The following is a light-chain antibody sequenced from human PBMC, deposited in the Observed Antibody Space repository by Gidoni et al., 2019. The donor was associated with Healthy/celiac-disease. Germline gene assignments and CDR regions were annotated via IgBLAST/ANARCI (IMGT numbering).Light chain of an antibody. CDR3: QAWDSSTAVV. CDR1: KLGDKY. V-gene: IGLV3-1*01. J-gene: IGLJ2*01. Sequence: SYELTQPPSVSVSPGQTASITCSGGKLGDKYDGWYQQKPGQYPVLVIYQDSKRPSWITGRFSGSNSGNTATLTISGTQAMDEADYYCQAWDSSTAVVFGGGTKLTVL. CDR2: QDS.